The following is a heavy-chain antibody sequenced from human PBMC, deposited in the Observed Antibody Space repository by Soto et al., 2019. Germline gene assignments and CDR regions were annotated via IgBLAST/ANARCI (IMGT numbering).Heavy chain of an antibody. Sequence: EVQLLESGGGLVQPGGSLRLSCAASGFTFSSYAMSWVRQAPGKGLEWVSAISGSGGSTYYADSVKGRFTISRDNSKNTLYLQMNSLRDEDTAVYYCAKQREIIVAVAPAIDYWGQGTLVTVSS. CDR1: GFTFSSYA. V-gene: IGHV3-23*01. D-gene: IGHD6-19*01. CDR2: ISGSGGST. CDR3: AKQREIIVAVAPAIDY. J-gene: IGHJ4*02.